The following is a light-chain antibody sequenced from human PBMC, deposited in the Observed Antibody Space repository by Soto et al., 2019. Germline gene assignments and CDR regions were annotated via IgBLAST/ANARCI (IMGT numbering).Light chain of an antibody. J-gene: IGKJ4*01. CDR3: QQYNSWPLT. CDR1: RSVSNN. Sequence: EIVMTQSPATLSVSPGERATLSCRASRSVSNNLAWYQQKPGQAPRLLIYGASTRATGIPARFSGSGSGTEFTLTISSLQSEDFAVYYCQQYNSWPLTFGGGTKVAIK. CDR2: GAS. V-gene: IGKV3-15*01.